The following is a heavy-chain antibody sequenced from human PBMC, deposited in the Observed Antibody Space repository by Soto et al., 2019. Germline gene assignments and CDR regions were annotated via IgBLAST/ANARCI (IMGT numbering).Heavy chain of an antibody. CDR2: ISGSGDST. V-gene: IGHV3-23*01. CDR1: GFTFSSCA. J-gene: IGHJ4*02. CDR3: AKRAWGSFYFDY. D-gene: IGHD7-27*01. Sequence: EVQLLESGGGLVQPGGSLRLSCAASGFTFSSCAMSWVRQAPGKGLEWVSVISGSGDSTYYADSVKGRFTISRDNSKNTLYLQINSLRAEDTALYYCAKRAWGSFYFDYWGQGTLVTVSS.